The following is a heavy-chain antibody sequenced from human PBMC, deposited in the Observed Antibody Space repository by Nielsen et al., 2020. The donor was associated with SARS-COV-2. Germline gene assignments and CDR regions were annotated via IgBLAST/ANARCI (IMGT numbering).Heavy chain of an antibody. CDR3: AKGGWYYYDSSGYHGEVDY. D-gene: IGHD3-22*01. Sequence: GESLKISCAASGFTFSSYGMHWVRQAPGKGLEWVAVISYDGSNKYYADSVKGRFTISRDNSKNTLYLQMNSLRAEDTAVYYCAKGGWYYYDSSGYHGEVDYWGRGTLVTVSS. J-gene: IGHJ4*02. V-gene: IGHV3-30*18. CDR1: GFTFSSYG. CDR2: ISYDGSNK.